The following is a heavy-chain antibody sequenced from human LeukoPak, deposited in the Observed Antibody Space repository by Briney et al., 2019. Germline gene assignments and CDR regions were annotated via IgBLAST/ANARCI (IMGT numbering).Heavy chain of an antibody. CDR3: AKDNFPLRANYDFWSGYYPPSTHGAFDI. D-gene: IGHD3-3*01. V-gene: IGHV3-7*03. CDR2: TKTDGSQI. J-gene: IGHJ3*02. CDR1: GFTFSSYW. Sequence: PGGSLRLSCVASGFTFSSYWMTWVRQAPGKGLEWVANTKTDGSQIYYADSVKGRFTISRDNAKNSLYLQMNSLRAEDMALYYCAKDNFPLRANYDFWSGYYPPSTHGAFDIWGQGTMVTVSS.